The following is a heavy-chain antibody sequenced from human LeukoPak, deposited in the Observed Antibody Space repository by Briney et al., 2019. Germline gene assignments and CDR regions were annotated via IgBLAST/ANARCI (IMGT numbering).Heavy chain of an antibody. CDR2: IIPIFGTA. V-gene: IGHV1-69*05. CDR1: GGTFSGYA. CDR3: ARDLTADIVVVPAAMTGVNAFDI. J-gene: IGHJ3*02. D-gene: IGHD2-2*01. Sequence: GASVKVSCKASGGTFSGYAISWVRQAPGQGLEWMGRIIPIFGTANYAQKFQGRVTITTDESTSTAYMELSSLRSEDTAVYYCARDLTADIVVVPAAMTGVNAFDIWGQGTMVTVSS.